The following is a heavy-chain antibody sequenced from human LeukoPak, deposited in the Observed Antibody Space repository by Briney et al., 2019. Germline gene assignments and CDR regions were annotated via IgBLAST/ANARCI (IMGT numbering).Heavy chain of an antibody. CDR1: GGSISGYS. Sequence: PSETLSLTCAVSGGSISGYSWSWVRQPPGKGLEWIWDIYYSGSTNYNPSLKSRVTISVDTSKNHFYLQLSSVTAADTAVYYCARHMCEIVRAEFDSWGQGTLVTVSS. J-gene: IGHJ4*02. D-gene: IGHD3-10*02. CDR2: IYYSGST. V-gene: IGHV4-59*01. CDR3: ARHMCEIVRAEFDS.